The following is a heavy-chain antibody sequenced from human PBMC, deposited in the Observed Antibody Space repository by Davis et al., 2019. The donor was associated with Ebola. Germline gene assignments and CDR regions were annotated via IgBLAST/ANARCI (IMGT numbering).Heavy chain of an antibody. Sequence: PGGSLRLSCAASGFTFSSYGMHWVRQAPGKGLEWVAVIWYDGSNEYYADSVKGRFTISRDNSKNTLYLQMNSLRAEDTAVYYCARARSSSWYPNGWFDPWGQGTLVTVSS. CDR1: GFTFSSYG. J-gene: IGHJ5*02. V-gene: IGHV3-33*01. CDR3: ARARSSSWYPNGWFDP. D-gene: IGHD6-13*01. CDR2: IWYDGSNE.